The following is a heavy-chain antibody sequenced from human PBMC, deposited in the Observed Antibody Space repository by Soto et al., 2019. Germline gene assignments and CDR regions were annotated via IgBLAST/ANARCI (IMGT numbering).Heavy chain of an antibody. D-gene: IGHD2-2*01. J-gene: IGHJ5*01. V-gene: IGHV1-18*04. CDR3: ARGLKYFRINGNWFDS. CDR2: ISGNNGAT. CDR1: GYTFANYG. Sequence: DSGKVSCKASGYTFANYGISLVRQAPGQGPEWMGWISGNNGATNYAPKVQGRITMTIDTSTGVAYMALRSLRSYDTAIYYCARGLKYFRINGNWFDSWGQGTMVTVSS.